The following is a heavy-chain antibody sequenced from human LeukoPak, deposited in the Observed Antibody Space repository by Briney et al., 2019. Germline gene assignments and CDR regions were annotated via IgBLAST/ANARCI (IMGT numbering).Heavy chain of an antibody. V-gene: IGHV3-20*04. CDR3: ATYTYYYDSSGYSDAFDI. CDR1: GFTFDDYG. CDR2: INWNGGST. Sequence: GGSLRLSCAASGFTFDDYGMSWVRQAPGKGLEWVSGINWNGGSTGYADSVKGRFTISRDNAKNSLYLQMNSLRAEDTAVYYCATYTYYYDSSGYSDAFDIWGQGTMVTVSS. J-gene: IGHJ3*02. D-gene: IGHD3-22*01.